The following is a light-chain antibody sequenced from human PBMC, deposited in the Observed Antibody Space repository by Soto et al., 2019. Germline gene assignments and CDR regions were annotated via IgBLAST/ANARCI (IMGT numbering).Light chain of an antibody. CDR2: GAS. CDR1: QSVSSS. Sequence: IVVTQSPATLSVSPGERATLSCRASQSVSSSLAWYQQQPGQAPRLIIYGASSRATGIPARFSGSGSGTDFTLTISSLQSEDCVVYYCQQYNNWPLTFGGGTKVEI. V-gene: IGKV3-15*01. J-gene: IGKJ4*01. CDR3: QQYNNWPLT.